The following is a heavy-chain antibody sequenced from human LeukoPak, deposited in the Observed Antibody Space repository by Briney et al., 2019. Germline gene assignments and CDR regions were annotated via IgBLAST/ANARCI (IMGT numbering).Heavy chain of an antibody. Sequence: PGRSLRLSCAASGFTFSSYAMHWVRQAPGKGLEWVAVISYDGSNKYYADSVKGRFTISRDSSNNMLYIQMNSLRAEDTAVYYCARSDCSTIDCKKVDYWGQGTLVTVSS. V-gene: IGHV3-30-3*01. D-gene: IGHD2-2*01. CDR1: GFTFSSYA. CDR2: ISYDGSNK. CDR3: ARSDCSTIDCKKVDY. J-gene: IGHJ4*02.